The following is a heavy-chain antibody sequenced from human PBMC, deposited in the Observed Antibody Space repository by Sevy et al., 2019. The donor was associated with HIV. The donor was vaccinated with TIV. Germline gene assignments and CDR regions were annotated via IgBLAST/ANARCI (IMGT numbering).Heavy chain of an antibody. D-gene: IGHD3-3*02. Sequence: ASVKVSCKTSASTFTAYYMHWLRQAPGQGLEWMGWINPNSDGTKYAQRFQGRVSMTADTSISTAYMELSRRTSDDTAVYYCARDRVIFGGGGGLDVWGQGTTVTVSS. V-gene: IGHV1-2*02. CDR2: INPNSDGT. J-gene: IGHJ6*02. CDR1: ASTFTAYY. CDR3: ARDRVIFGGGGGLDV.